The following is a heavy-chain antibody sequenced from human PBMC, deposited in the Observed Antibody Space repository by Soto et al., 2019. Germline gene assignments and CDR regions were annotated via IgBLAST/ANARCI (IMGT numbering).Heavy chain of an antibody. Sequence: GGSLRLSCAASGFTFSSYSMNWVRQAPGKGLEWVSYIDSSSSTIYYADSVKGRFTISRDNAKNSLYLQMNSLRDEDTTVYYCARHPPVGPKDWGQGTLVTVSS. J-gene: IGHJ4*02. V-gene: IGHV3-48*02. CDR2: IDSSSSTI. D-gene: IGHD1-26*01. CDR3: ARHPPVGPKD. CDR1: GFTFSSYS.